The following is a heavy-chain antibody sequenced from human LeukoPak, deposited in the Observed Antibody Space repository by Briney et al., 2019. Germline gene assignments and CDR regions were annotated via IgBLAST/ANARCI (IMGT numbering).Heavy chain of an antibody. Sequence: SETLSLTCTVSGGSISSGGYYWSWIRQHPEKGLEWIGFIYSSGSTKYNPSLESRVTISVDTSENQFSLKLSSLADADTAVYYCVRNTDVRSNGDYWGQGTLVTVSS. V-gene: IGHV4-31*02. CDR3: VRNTDVRSNGDY. CDR1: GGSISSGGYY. J-gene: IGHJ4*02. D-gene: IGHD1-1*01. CDR2: IYSSGST.